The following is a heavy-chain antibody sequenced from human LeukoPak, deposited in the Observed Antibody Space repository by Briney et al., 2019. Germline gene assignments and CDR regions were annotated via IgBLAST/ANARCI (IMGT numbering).Heavy chain of an antibody. CDR2: IYSAGTT. V-gene: IGHV3-66*01. CDR1: GFTVSNNY. Sequence: PGGSLRLSCAASGFTVSNNYMSWVRQAPGKGLEWVSVIYSAGTTYYADSVKGRFTISRDNSKNTLYLQMNSLRAEDTAVYYRAREGSSGWYEFWFDPWGQGTLVTVSS. J-gene: IGHJ5*02. D-gene: IGHD6-19*01. CDR3: AREGSSGWYEFWFDP.